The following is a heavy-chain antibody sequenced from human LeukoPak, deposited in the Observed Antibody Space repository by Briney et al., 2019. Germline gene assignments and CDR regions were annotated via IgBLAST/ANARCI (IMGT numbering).Heavy chain of an antibody. V-gene: IGHV4-59*01. CDR2: IYYSGST. J-gene: IGHJ5*02. Sequence: SETLSLTCTVSGGSISSYYWSWIRQPPGKGLEWIGYIYYSGSTNYNPSLKSRVTISVDTSKNQFSLKLSSVTAADTAVYYCARQACSSSTCYRPLDPWGQGTLVTVSS. CDR1: GGSISSYY. CDR3: ARQACSSSTCYRPLDP. D-gene: IGHD2-2*01.